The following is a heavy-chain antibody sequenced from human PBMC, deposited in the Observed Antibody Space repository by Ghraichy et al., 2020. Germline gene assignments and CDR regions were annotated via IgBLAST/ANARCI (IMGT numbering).Heavy chain of an antibody. CDR2: IRSKANSYAT. D-gene: IGHD6-25*01. CDR3: TRLGGVGAAEAAFDH. Sequence: GGSLRLSCAASGFTFSDAAMHWVRQASGKGLEWVGRIRSKANSYATAYAASVKGRFTISRDDSKNTAYLQMNSLKTEDTAVYDCTRLGGVGAAEAAFDHWGQGTLVTVSP. CDR1: GFTFSDAA. J-gene: IGHJ4*02. V-gene: IGHV3-73*01.